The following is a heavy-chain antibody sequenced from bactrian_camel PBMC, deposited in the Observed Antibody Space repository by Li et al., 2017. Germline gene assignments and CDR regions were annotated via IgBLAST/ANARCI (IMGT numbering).Heavy chain of an antibody. V-gene: IGHV3S54*01. Sequence: HVQLVESGGGSVQPGGSLRLSCASSGSIYDTMCMGWVRQAPGKEREGVAAISPGSGRRYYGDSVKERFTISQDDRRRTMYLQMDHLKPEDTGMYYCAARLACYEDDYRRSDTFGYWGQGTQVTVS. CDR1: GSIYDTMC. D-gene: IGHD4*01. J-gene: IGHJ6*01. CDR3: AARLACYEDDYRRSDTFGY. CDR2: ISPGSGRR.